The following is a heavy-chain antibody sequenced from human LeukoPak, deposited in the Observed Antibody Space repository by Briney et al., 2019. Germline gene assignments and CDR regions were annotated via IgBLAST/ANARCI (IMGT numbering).Heavy chain of an antibody. V-gene: IGHV3-23*01. Sequence: QPGGSLRLSCAASAFTFSSYAMIWVRQAPGKGLEWVSAISGSGGSTYYADSVKGRFTISRDNSKNTLYLQMNSLRAEDTAVYYCAKDITTVAYCSSDSCYPDYWGQGALVTVSS. D-gene: IGHD2-15*01. CDR2: ISGSGGST. J-gene: IGHJ4*01. CDR1: AFTFSSYA. CDR3: AKDITTVAYCSSDSCYPDY.